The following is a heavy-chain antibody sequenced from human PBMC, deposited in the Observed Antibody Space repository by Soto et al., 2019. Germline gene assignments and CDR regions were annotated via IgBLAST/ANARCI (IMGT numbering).Heavy chain of an antibody. D-gene: IGHD2-15*01. CDR1: GFTFSSYA. CDR3: ARDAPGCSGGSCYRNDY. V-gene: IGHV3-30-3*01. J-gene: IGHJ4*02. CDR2: ISYDGSNK. Sequence: QVQLVESGGGVVQPGRSLRLSCAASGFTFSSYAMHWVRQAPGKGLEWVAVISYDGSNKYYADSVKGRFTISRDNSKNTLDLQMNSLRAEDTAVYYCARDAPGCSGGSCYRNDYWGQGSLVTVSS.